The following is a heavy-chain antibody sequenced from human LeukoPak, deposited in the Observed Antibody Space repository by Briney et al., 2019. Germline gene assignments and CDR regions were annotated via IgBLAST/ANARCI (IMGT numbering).Heavy chain of an antibody. CDR1: GFTFSSCW. D-gene: IGHD2-21*02. CDR3: ARDTATGLDV. Sequence: QPGGSLRLSCAASGFTFSSCWMHWVRQAPGKGLVWVSRINSDGSSTNQADSVKGRSTISRDNAKKALYLQMNSLRVEDTAVYFCARDTATGLDVWGQGTTVTVSS. CDR2: INSDGSST. V-gene: IGHV3-74*01. J-gene: IGHJ6*02.